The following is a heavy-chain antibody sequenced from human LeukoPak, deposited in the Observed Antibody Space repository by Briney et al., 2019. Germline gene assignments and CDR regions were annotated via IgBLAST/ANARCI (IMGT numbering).Heavy chain of an antibody. CDR1: GVSISSGGYY. V-gene: IGHV4-31*03. D-gene: IGHD6-19*01. J-gene: IGHJ5*02. CDR3: ARGFMGSSGSGTPWFDP. Sequence: SETLSLTCTVSGVSISSGGYYWSWLRQHRGKGLEWIGYIYYSGSTYYNPSRKSRFTIAVDRAKNEFSLKLSSVTAADTAVYYCARGFMGSSGSGTPWFDPWGQGTLVTVSS. CDR2: IYYSGST.